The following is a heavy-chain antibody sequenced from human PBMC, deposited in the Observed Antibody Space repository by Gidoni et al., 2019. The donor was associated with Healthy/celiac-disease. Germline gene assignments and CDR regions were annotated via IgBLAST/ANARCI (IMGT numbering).Heavy chain of an antibody. J-gene: IGHJ6*02. Sequence: QVTLRESGPALVKPTQTLTLTCTFSGFSLSTSGMCVSWIRQPPGKALEWLALIDWDDDKYYSTSLKTRLTISKDTSKNQVVLTMTNMDPVDTATYYCARIPGYSRNYYYYGMAASPRDHGHRLL. CDR3: ARIPGYSRNYYYYGMAA. V-gene: IGHV2-70*01. CDR2: IDWDDDK. D-gene: IGHD5-18*01. CDR1: GFSLSTSGMC.